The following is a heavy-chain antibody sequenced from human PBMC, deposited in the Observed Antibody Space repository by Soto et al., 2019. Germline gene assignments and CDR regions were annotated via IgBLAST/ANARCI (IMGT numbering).Heavy chain of an antibody. CDR1: GYTFTGYY. D-gene: IGHD2-2*01. CDR2: INPNSGGT. Sequence: QVQLVQSGAEVKKPGASVKVSCKASGYTFTGYYMHWVRQAPGQGLEWMGWINPNSGGTNYAQKFEGWVTMTRDTSISTAYMELSRLRSDDTAVYYCARTEIPARPYGMDVWGQGTTVTVSS. J-gene: IGHJ6*02. V-gene: IGHV1-2*04. CDR3: ARTEIPARPYGMDV.